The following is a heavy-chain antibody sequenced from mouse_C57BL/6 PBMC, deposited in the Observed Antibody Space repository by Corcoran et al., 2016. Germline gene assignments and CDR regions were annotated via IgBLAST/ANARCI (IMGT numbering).Heavy chain of an antibody. Sequence: QIQLVQSGPELKKPGETVKISCKASGYTFTTYGMSWVKQAPGKGLKWMGWINTYSGVPTYADDFKGRFAFSLETSASTAYLQINNLKNEETATYFCARGEIYYGNYGYAMDYWGQGTSVTVSS. D-gene: IGHD2-1*01. CDR2: INTYSGVP. CDR1: GYTFTTYG. CDR3: ARGEIYYGNYGYAMDY. J-gene: IGHJ4*01. V-gene: IGHV9-3*01.